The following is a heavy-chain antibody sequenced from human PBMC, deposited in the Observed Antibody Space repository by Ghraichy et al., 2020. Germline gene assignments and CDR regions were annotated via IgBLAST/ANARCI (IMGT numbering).Heavy chain of an antibody. Sequence: GGSLRLSCAASDFAFSTYSMNWVRQAPGKGLEWISYISPAYTIHYADSVRGRFTISRDNAKNSLYLQMHSLRDGDTAMYYCAGGYCTSTNFYDYWGPGTLVTVSS. CDR2: ISPAYTI. CDR3: AGGYCTSTNFYDY. CDR1: DFAFSTYS. V-gene: IGHV3-48*02. J-gene: IGHJ4*02. D-gene: IGHD2-8*01.